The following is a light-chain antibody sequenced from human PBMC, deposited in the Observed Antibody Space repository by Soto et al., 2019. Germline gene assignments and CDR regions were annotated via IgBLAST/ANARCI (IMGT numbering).Light chain of an antibody. CDR3: LQDYGYPWT. Sequence: IQMTQSPSSLSASVGDRVTILCRASHGIRDDLGWCQQKPGKAPKLLIYAASILQRGVPIRFSGSGSGTNFTLSITSLQPEDSARYYCLQDYGYPWTFGQGTKVHIK. V-gene: IGKV1-6*01. J-gene: IGKJ1*01. CDR2: AAS. CDR1: HGIRDD.